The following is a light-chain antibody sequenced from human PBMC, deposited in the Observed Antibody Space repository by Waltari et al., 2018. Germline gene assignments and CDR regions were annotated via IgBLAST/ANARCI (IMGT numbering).Light chain of an antibody. CDR3: CSYAGSSAVV. Sequence: SALTQPASVSGSPGQSITISCTGTSSDVGRYDLVSWYQQHPGKAPKAMIYEVSRRPSGVSNRFSGSKFGNTASLTISGLQAEDEADYYCCSYAGSSAVVFGGGTKLTVL. CDR1: SSDVGRYDL. CDR2: EVS. J-gene: IGLJ2*01. V-gene: IGLV2-23*02.